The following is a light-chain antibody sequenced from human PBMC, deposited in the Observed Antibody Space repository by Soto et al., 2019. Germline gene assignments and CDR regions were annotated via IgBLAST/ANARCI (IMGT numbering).Light chain of an antibody. CDR2: KAS. CDR1: QSISSW. Sequence: DLPMTQSPSTLSASVGDRVTITCRASQSISSWLAWYQQKPGKAPKLLIYKASSLESGVPSRFSSSGSGTEFTLTISSLQPDDFATYYRQQYNSYPLTFGGGTKVEIK. J-gene: IGKJ4*01. CDR3: QQYNSYPLT. V-gene: IGKV1-5*03.